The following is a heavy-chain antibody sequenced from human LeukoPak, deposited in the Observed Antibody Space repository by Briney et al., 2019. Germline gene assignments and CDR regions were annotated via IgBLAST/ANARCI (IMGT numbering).Heavy chain of an antibody. CDR2: IYPGDSDT. Sequence: GESLQISCQGSGYSFTSYWIGWVRQMPGKGLEWMGIIYPGDSDTRYSPSFQGQVTISADKSISTAYLQWSSLKASDTAMYYCARLSGSWPNVYFFKVWGQGTLVTVS. CDR3: ARLSGSWPNVYFFKV. J-gene: IGHJ1*01. V-gene: IGHV5-51*01. CDR1: GYSFTSYW. D-gene: IGHD2-8*01.